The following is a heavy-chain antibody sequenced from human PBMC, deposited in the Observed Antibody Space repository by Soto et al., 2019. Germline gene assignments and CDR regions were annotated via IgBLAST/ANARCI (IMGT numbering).Heavy chain of an antibody. V-gene: IGHV3-30-3*01. CDR1: GFTFSSYA. CDR3: ARWFGEKWVDY. Sequence: QVQLVESGGGVVQPGRSLRLSCTASGFTFSSYAMHWVRQAPGKGMEWVAVISYDGSNKYYADSVKGRFTISRDNSKNTLYLQINSLRAEHTAVYYCARWFGEKWVDYWGQGTLVTVSS. D-gene: IGHD3-10*01. J-gene: IGHJ4*02. CDR2: ISYDGSNK.